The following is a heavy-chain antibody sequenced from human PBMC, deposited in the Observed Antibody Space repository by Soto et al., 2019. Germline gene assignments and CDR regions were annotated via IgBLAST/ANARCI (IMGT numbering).Heavy chain of an antibody. CDR3: AKDEYPEWLVDRGWFDP. D-gene: IGHD3-3*01. CDR2: ISGSGGST. J-gene: IGHJ5*02. CDR1: GLKVSSYA. V-gene: IGHV3-23*01. Sequence: GALRLSYEASGLKVSSYARSWVRQATGKGLEWVSAISGSGGSTYYADSVKGRFTISRDNSKNTLYLQMNSLRAEDTAVYYCAKDEYPEWLVDRGWFDPWGQGTLVTVSS.